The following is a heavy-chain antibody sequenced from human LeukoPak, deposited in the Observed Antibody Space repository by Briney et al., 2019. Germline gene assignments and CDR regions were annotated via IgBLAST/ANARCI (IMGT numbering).Heavy chain of an antibody. CDR3: AKDRSSWLGIDAFDI. V-gene: IGHV3-33*06. CDR1: GFTFSSYG. D-gene: IGHD6-13*01. CDR2: IWYDGSNK. Sequence: GGSLRLSCAASGFTFSSYGMHWVRQAPGKGLEWVADIWYDGSNKYYADSVKGRFTISRDNSKNTLYLQMNSLRAEDTAVYYCAKDRSSWLGIDAFDIWGQGTMVTVSS. J-gene: IGHJ3*02.